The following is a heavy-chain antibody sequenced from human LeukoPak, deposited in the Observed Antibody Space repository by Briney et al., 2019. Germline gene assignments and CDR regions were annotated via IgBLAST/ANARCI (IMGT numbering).Heavy chain of an antibody. CDR1: GFSLSTNGVG. Sequence: GPTLVKPTQTLTLTCTCSGFSLSTNGVGVGWIRQPPGKALEWLAMIYWNDDKRYSPSLKSRLTITKDTSKNQVVLTMSNMDPVDTATYYCAHRTFYDFWSGSWGQGTLVTVSS. J-gene: IGHJ4*02. CDR2: IYWNDDK. V-gene: IGHV2-5*01. CDR3: AHRTFYDFWSGS. D-gene: IGHD3-3*01.